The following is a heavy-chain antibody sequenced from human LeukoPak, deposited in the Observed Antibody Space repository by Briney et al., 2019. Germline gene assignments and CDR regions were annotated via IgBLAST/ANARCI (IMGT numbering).Heavy chain of an antibody. CDR3: ARDQERQLAFDY. CDR1: GFTVSSNY. D-gene: IGHD6-13*01. CDR2: IYSGGST. V-gene: IGHV3-53*01. Sequence: GGSLRLSCAASGFTVSSNYMSWVRQAPGKGLEWVSVIYSGGSTYYADSVKGRFTISRDNSKSTLYLQMNSLRAEDTAVYYCARDQERQLAFDYWGQGTLVTVSS. J-gene: IGHJ4*02.